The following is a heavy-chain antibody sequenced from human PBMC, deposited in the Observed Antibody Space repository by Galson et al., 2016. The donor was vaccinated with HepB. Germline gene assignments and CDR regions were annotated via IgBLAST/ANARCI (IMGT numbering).Heavy chain of an antibody. CDR1: GFAFRYFG. CDR2: IWYDGSEQ. J-gene: IGHJ5*02. D-gene: IGHD1-26*01. CDR3: ARDQGTKWEKGNNWFCP. Sequence: SLRLSCAASGFAFRYFGMHWVRQAPGKGPEWVAIIWYDGSEQAYADYVKGRFTITRDNYANTLYLQMNSLRDEDKAVYYCARDQGTKWEKGNNWFCPWGQGTLVTVSS. V-gene: IGHV3-33*01.